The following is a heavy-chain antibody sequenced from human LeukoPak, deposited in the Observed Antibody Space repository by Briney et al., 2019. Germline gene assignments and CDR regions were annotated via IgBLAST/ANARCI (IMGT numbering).Heavy chain of an antibody. CDR1: GFTFSNYW. CDR3: ATNSGYRFDY. D-gene: IGHD5-12*01. V-gene: IGHV3-74*01. CDR2: INSDGSST. J-gene: IGHJ4*02. Sequence: QPGGSLRLSCVASGFTFSNYWMHWVRQAPGKGLVWVSHINSDGSSTTYADSVKGRFTISRDNAKNTLYLQMNSLRAEDTAMYYCATNSGYRFDYWSQGTLVTVSS.